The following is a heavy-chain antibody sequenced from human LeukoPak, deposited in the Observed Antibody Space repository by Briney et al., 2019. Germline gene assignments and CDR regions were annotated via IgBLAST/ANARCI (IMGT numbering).Heavy chain of an antibody. V-gene: IGHV3-30*02. CDR3: ARALLWFGELPPDC. CDR1: GFTFSSYG. Sequence: GGSLRLSCAASGFTFSSYGMHWGRQAPGRGLEWVAFIRYDGSNKYYADSVKGRFTISRDNSKNTLYLQMNSLRAKDTAVYYCARALLWFGELPPDCWGQGTLVTVSS. CDR2: IRYDGSNK. D-gene: IGHD3-10*01. J-gene: IGHJ4*02.